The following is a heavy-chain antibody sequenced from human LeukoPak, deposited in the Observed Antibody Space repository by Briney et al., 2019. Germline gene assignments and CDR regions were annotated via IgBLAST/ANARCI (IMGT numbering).Heavy chain of an antibody. D-gene: IGHD6-19*01. CDR1: GGSISSYY. V-gene: IGHV4-59*01. CDR3: AREGWQWLVRAFDY. Sequence: PSETLSLTCTVSGGSISSYYWNWIRQPPGKGLEWIGYIYYSGTTNYNPSLKSRVTISVDTSKNQFSLKLSSVTAADTAVYYCAREGWQWLVRAFDYWGQGTLVTVSS. J-gene: IGHJ4*02. CDR2: IYYSGTT.